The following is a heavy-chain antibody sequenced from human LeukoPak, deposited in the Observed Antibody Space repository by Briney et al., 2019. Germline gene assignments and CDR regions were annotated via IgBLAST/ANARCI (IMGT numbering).Heavy chain of an antibody. V-gene: IGHV3-33*01. Sequence: GGSLRLSCAASGFTFSSYGMHWVRQAPGKGLEWGAAIWYDGSNKYYADSVKGRFTISRDNSKNTLYLQMNSLRAEDTAVYYCARDTTAMVTWYFDYWGQGTLVTVSS. D-gene: IGHD5-18*01. CDR2: IWYDGSNK. CDR3: ARDTTAMVTWYFDY. J-gene: IGHJ4*02. CDR1: GFTFSSYG.